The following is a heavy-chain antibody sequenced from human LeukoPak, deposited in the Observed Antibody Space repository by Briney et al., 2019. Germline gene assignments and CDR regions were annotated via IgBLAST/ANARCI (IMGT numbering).Heavy chain of an antibody. D-gene: IGHD3-22*01. Sequence: GGSLRLSCAASGFTFSSYWMSWVRQAPGKGLEWVANIKQDGSEKYYVDSVKGRFTISRDNAKNSLYLQMNSLRAEDTAVYYCARVCGDYYDSSLNWFDPWGQGTLVTVSS. V-gene: IGHV3-7*01. CDR3: ARVCGDYYDSSLNWFDP. CDR1: GFTFSSYW. CDR2: IKQDGSEK. J-gene: IGHJ5*02.